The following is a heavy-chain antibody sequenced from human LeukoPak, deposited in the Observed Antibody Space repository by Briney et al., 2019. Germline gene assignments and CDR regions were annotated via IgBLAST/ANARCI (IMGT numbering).Heavy chain of an antibody. CDR3: ARGAVATISPESY. D-gene: IGHD5-12*01. CDR2: ISSSSSTI. V-gene: IGHV3-48*01. CDR1: GFTFSSYS. Sequence: GGSLGLSCAASGFTFSSYSMTWVRQAPGKGLEWVSYISSSSSTIYYADSVKGRFTISRDNAKNSLYLQMNSLRAEDTAAYYCARGAVATISPESYWGQGTMVTVSS. J-gene: IGHJ3*01.